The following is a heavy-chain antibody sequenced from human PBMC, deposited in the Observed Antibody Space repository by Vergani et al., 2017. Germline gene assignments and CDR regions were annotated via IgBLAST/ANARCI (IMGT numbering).Heavy chain of an antibody. CDR1: EYSFGNYW. CDR2: IYPADSDT. Sequence: EVALVQSGPEMRKPGESLTISCKGSEYSFGNYWMGWVRQMPGKGLEWMGIIYPADSDTRYSPSFQGQVTISADKSISTAFLQWDSLKASDTALYYCARHTTYTDAWGQGTLVTVSS. D-gene: IGHD1-1*01. CDR3: ARHTTYTDA. J-gene: IGHJ5*02. V-gene: IGHV5-51*01.